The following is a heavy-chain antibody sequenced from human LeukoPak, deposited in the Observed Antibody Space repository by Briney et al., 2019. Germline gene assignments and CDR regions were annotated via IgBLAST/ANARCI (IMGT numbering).Heavy chain of an antibody. CDR3: IVFGDSNH. Sequence: PGGSLRLSCVASGFTFTDHPMSWVRQAPGKGLEWVSAIHTSGDTCYADSVKGRFTISRDTSKNTLYLQINSLRVEDTAVYYCIVFGDSNHWGQGTLVTVSS. CDR2: IHTSGDT. J-gene: IGHJ5*02. V-gene: IGHV3-53*01. D-gene: IGHD4-17*01. CDR1: GFTFTDHP.